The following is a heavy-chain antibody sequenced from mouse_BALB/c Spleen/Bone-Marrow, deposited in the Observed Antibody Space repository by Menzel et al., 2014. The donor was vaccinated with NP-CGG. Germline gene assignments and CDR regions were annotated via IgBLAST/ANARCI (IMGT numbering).Heavy chain of an antibody. V-gene: IGHV14-3*02. CDR1: GFNIKDTY. J-gene: IGHJ4*01. Sequence: DVQLQESGAELVKPGASVKLSCTASGFNIKDTYMHWVKQRPEQGLEWIGRIDPANGNTKYDPKFQGKATITADTSSNTAYLRLSSLTSEDTAVYYCARGLLQYYYAMDYWGQGTSVTVSS. CDR2: IDPANGNT. CDR3: ARGLLQYYYAMDY. D-gene: IGHD2-3*01.